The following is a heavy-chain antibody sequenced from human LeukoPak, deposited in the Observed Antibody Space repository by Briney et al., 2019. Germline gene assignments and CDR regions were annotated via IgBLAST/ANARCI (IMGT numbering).Heavy chain of an antibody. CDR3: AKGPFYGEPFDY. D-gene: IGHD4-17*01. CDR2: IRQDGGDK. V-gene: IGHV3-7*03. J-gene: IGHJ4*02. Sequence: GGSLRLSCAASGFTFSNFWMTWVRQAPGKGPEWLATIRQDGGDKWYVDSVKGRFTISRDNAKNSLYLQMNSLRAEDTAVYHCAKGPFYGEPFDYWGQGTLVTVSS. CDR1: GFTFSNFW.